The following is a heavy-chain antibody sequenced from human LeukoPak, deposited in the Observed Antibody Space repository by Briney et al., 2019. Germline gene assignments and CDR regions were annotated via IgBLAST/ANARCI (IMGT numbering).Heavy chain of an antibody. D-gene: IGHD5-18*01. CDR3: ARTTEGGYTYGYFYYYYMDV. J-gene: IGHJ6*03. V-gene: IGHV4-59*01. CDR1: GGSISSYY. CDR2: IYYSGST. Sequence: SETLSPTCTVSGGSISSYYWSWIRQPPGKGLEWIGYIYYSGSTNYNPSLKSRVTISVDTSKNQFSLKLSSVTAADTAVYYCARTTEGGYTYGYFYYYYMDVWGKGTTVTISS.